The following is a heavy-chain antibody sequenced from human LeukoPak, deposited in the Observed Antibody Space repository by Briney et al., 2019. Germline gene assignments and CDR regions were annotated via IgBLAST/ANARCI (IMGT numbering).Heavy chain of an antibody. CDR2: ISSSSSYI. D-gene: IGHD3-22*01. V-gene: IGHV3-21*01. CDR1: GFTFSSYS. J-gene: IGHJ3*02. Sequence: GGSLRLSCAASGFTFSSYSMNSVRQAPGKGLEWVSSISSSSSYIYYADSVKSRFTISRDNAKNSLYLQMNSLRAEDTAVYYCARERIVVVGDAFDIWGQGTMVTVSS. CDR3: ARERIVVVGDAFDI.